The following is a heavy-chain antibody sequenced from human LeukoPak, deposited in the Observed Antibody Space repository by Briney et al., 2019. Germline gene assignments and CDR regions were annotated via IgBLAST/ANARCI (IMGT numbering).Heavy chain of an antibody. D-gene: IGHD1-26*01. Sequence: GGSLRLSCTASGFSFDDYAMHWVRQAPGKGLEWVAGISWNSGTFDYVDSVKGRFTISRDNAKNSLYLQMNSLRAEDTAVYYCARDPYSGTYGDTYYYYMDVWGKGTTVTISS. CDR1: GFSFDDYA. CDR2: ISWNSGTF. V-gene: IGHV3-9*01. CDR3: ARDPYSGTYGDTYYYYMDV. J-gene: IGHJ6*03.